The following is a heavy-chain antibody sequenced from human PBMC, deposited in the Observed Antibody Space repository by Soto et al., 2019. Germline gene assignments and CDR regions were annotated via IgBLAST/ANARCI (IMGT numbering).Heavy chain of an antibody. CDR3: ARDGVAVAGTPGEA. Sequence: QVQLVESGGGLVKPGGSLRLSCAASGFTFSDYYMSWIRQAPGQGREWVSYISSSSSYTNYADSVKGRFTISRDNAKKSLYLKMNSLRAEDTAVYYCARDGVAVAGTPGEAWGQGTLVTVSS. J-gene: IGHJ5*02. CDR1: GFTFSDYY. CDR2: ISSSSSYT. D-gene: IGHD6-19*01. V-gene: IGHV3-11*06.